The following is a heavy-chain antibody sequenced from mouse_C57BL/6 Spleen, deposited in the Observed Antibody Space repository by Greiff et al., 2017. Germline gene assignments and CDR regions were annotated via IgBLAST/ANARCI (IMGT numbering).Heavy chain of an antibody. CDR3: ARDNYYYMDY. CDR2: INPNNGGT. J-gene: IGHJ4*01. D-gene: IGHD1-3*01. CDR1: GYTFPDYT. Sequence: EVQLQQPGPELVKPGASVTIPCKASGYTFPDYTIAWVKQSHGKNLEWIGDINPNNGGTIYNQKFKGKATLTVDKSSSTTSMELLSLTSEDTAVYYCARDNYYYMDYWGQGTSVTVSS. V-gene: IGHV1-18*01.